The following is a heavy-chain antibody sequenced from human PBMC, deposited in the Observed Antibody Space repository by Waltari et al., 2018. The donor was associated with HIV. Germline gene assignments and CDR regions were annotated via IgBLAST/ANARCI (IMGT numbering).Heavy chain of an antibody. J-gene: IGHJ6*02. D-gene: IGHD6-19*01. CDR3: ARRDGSGWDNYYYGMDV. Sequence: QLQLQESGPGLVKPSETLSLTCTVSGGSISSSSYYWGWIRQPPGKGLEWIGSIYYSGSTYHNPSLKSRVTISVDTSKNQFSLKLSSVTAADTAVYYCARRDGSGWDNYYYGMDVWGQGTTVTVSS. V-gene: IGHV4-39*01. CDR1: GGSISSSSYY. CDR2: IYYSGST.